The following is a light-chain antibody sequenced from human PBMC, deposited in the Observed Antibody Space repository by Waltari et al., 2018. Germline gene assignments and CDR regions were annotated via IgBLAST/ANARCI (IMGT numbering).Light chain of an antibody. CDR3: QQRSSWTPHT. J-gene: IGKJ2*01. CDR1: QSVGTY. CDR2: DAS. V-gene: IGKV3-11*01. Sequence: IVLTQSPATLSLSPGETATRSCRSSQSVGTYLAWYQQKPGQAPRLLIYDASNRATGIPDRFRGSGSGTDFTLTISSLEPEDFAVYYCQQRSSWTPHTFGQGARLEIK.